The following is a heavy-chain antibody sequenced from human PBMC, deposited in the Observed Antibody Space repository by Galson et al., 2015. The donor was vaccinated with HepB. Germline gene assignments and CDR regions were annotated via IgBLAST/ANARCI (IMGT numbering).Heavy chain of an antibody. J-gene: IGHJ4*02. CDR1: GFTFSSYA. V-gene: IGHV3-30-3*01. CDR2: ISYDGSNK. CDR3: ARDQRGQQQLARGFDY. Sequence: SLRLSCAASGFTFSSYAMHWVRQAPGKGLEWVAVISYDGSNKYYADSVKGRFTISRDNSKNTLYLQMNSLRAEDTAVYYCARDQRGQQQLARGFDYWGQGTLVTVSS. D-gene: IGHD6-13*01.